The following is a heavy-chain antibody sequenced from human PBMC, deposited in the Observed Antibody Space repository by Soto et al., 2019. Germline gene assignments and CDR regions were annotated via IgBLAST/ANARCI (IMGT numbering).Heavy chain of an antibody. CDR1: GFTFSSYA. CDR3: ARDKRGYSYGPFDY. D-gene: IGHD5-18*01. J-gene: IGHJ4*02. CDR2: ISYDGSNK. V-gene: IGHV3-30-3*01. Sequence: GGSLRLSCAASGFTFSSYAMHWVRQAPGKGLEWVAVISYDGSNKYYADSVKGRFTISRDNSKNALYLQMNSLRAEDTAVYYCARDKRGYSYGPFDYWGQGTLVTV.